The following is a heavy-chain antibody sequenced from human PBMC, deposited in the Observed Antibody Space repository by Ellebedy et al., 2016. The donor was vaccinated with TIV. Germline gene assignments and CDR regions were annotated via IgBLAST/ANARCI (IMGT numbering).Heavy chain of an antibody. D-gene: IGHD3-10*01. V-gene: IGHV4-34*01. Sequence: MPSETLSLTCAVYGGSFSGYYWGWIRQPPGKGLEWIGSIYYSGSTYYNPSLKSRVTISVDTSKNQFSLKLSSVTAADTAVFFYSRGHGSGSYSHWGQGTLVTVSS. CDR3: SRGHGSGSYSH. CDR2: IYYSGST. CDR1: GGSFSGYY. J-gene: IGHJ4*02.